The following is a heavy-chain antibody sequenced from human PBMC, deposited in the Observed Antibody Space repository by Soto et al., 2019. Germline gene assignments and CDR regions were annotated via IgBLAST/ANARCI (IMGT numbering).Heavy chain of an antibody. Sequence: ASVKVSCKASGYSFTGYYMHWVRQAPGQGLEWRGWINPSSGGTNYAQKFQGRVTMTRDTSISTAYMELSRLRSDGTAVYYCARDGXLYTSSSAFRYYYEMDVWGPGTTVTVSS. D-gene: IGHD6-6*01. J-gene: IGHJ6*02. CDR1: GYSFTGYY. CDR3: ARDGXLYTSSSAFRYYYEMDV. V-gene: IGHV1-2*02. CDR2: INPSSGGT.